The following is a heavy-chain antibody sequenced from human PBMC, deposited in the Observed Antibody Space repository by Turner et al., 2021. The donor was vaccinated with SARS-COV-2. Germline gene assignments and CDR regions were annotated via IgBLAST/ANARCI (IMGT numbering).Heavy chain of an antibody. J-gene: IGHJ6*02. CDR3: AREDDFWSGYHHYGMDV. CDR2: ISSTSSYI. Sequence: EVQLVASGGGLVKPGGSLSLSCSASGFTFSSYSMNWVRQAPGKGLGWVSSISSTSSYIYYADSVKGRFTISRDNAKNSLYLQMNSLRAEDTAVYYCAREDDFWSGYHHYGMDVWGQGTTVTVSS. D-gene: IGHD3-3*01. CDR1: GFTFSSYS. V-gene: IGHV3-21*01.